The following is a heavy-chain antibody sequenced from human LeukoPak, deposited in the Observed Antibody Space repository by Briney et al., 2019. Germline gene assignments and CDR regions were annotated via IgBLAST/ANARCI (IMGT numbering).Heavy chain of an antibody. V-gene: IGHV1-46*01. CDR2: INPSGGST. J-gene: IGHJ4*02. CDR1: GYTFTSYY. CDR3: ARYCSGGSCYGSIDY. Sequence: ASVKVSCKASGYTFTSYYMHWVRQAPGQGLEWMGIINPSGGSTSYAQKFQGRVTMTRDMSTSTVYMELSSLRSEDTAVYYCARYCSGGSCYGSIDYWGQGTLVTVSS. D-gene: IGHD2-15*01.